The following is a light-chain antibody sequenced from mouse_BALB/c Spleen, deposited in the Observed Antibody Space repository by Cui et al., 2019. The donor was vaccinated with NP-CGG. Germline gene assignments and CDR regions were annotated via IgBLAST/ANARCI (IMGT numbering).Light chain of an antibody. J-gene: IGKJ5*01. V-gene: IGKV8-19*01. CDR2: WAS. CDR3: QNDYSYPLT. Sequence: IVMTQSPSSLTVTAGEKVTMSCKSSQSLLNSGNQKNYLTWYQQKPGQPPKLLIYWASTRESGVPDRFTGSGSGTDFTLTISSVQAEDLAVYYCQNDYSYPLTFGAGTKLELK. CDR1: QSLLNSGNQKNY.